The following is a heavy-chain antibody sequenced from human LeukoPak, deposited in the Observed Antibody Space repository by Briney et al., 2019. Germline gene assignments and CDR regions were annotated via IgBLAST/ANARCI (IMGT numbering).Heavy chain of an antibody. Sequence: SLKVSCKASGGTFSSYAISWVRQAPGQGLKWMGRIIPILGIANYAQKFQGRVTITADKSTSTAYMELSSLRSEDTAVYYCARGGYYYDSSGYQLEYWGQGTLVTVSS. D-gene: IGHD3-22*01. J-gene: IGHJ4*02. CDR3: ARGGYYYDSSGYQLEY. CDR2: IIPILGIA. CDR1: GGTFSSYA. V-gene: IGHV1-69*04.